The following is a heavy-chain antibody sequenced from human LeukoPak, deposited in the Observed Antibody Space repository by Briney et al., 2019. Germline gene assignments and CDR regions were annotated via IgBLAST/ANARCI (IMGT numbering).Heavy chain of an antibody. Sequence: ASVKVPCKASGYTFTSYYMHWVRQAPGQGLEWMGIINPSGGSTSYAQKFQGRVTMTRDTSTSTVYMELSSLRSEDTAVYYCARLERGTYDSSGYYFDYWGQGTLVTVSS. J-gene: IGHJ4*02. D-gene: IGHD3-22*01. CDR1: GYTFTSYY. CDR3: ARLERGTYDSSGYYFDY. V-gene: IGHV1-46*01. CDR2: INPSGGST.